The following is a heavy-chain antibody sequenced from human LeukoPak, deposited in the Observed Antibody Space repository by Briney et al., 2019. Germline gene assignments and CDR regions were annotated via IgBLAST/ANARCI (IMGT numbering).Heavy chain of an antibody. CDR1: GFSFSFSN. Sequence: GGSLRLSCAASGFSFSFSNMNWVRQAPGKGLEWVSSISSSSSYIYYADSVKGRFTISRDNAKNSLYLQMNSLRAEDTAMYYCARGHLHYYGSGRPPGWGQGTLVTVSS. CDR3: ARGHLHYYGSGRPPG. CDR2: ISSSSSYI. V-gene: IGHV3-21*01. J-gene: IGHJ4*02. D-gene: IGHD3-10*01.